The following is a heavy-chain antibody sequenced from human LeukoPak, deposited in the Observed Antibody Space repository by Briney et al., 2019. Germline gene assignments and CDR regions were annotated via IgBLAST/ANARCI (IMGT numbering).Heavy chain of an antibody. CDR2: INHSGST. CDR3: ARLGYGGNSRGYFQH. Sequence: SETLSLTCAVYGGSFSGYYWSWIRQLPGKGLEWIGEINHSGSTNYNPSLKSRVTISVDTSKNQFSLKLSSVTAADTAVYYCARLGYGGNSRGYFQHWGQGTLVTVSS. D-gene: IGHD4-23*01. J-gene: IGHJ1*01. V-gene: IGHV4-34*01. CDR1: GGSFSGYY.